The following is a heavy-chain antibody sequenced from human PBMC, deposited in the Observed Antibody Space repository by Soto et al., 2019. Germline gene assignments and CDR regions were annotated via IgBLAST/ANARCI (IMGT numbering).Heavy chain of an antibody. J-gene: IGHJ5*02. D-gene: IGHD2-2*01. CDR3: ARNSQLPSRFDP. V-gene: IGHV1-18*04. CDR2: ISAYNGNT. CDR1: GYTFTSYG. Sequence: GASVKVSYKASGYTFTSYGISWVRQAPGQGLEWMGWISAYNGNTNYAQKLEGRVTMTTDTSTSTAYMELRSLRSDDTAVYYCARNSQLPSRFDPWGQGTLVTVSS.